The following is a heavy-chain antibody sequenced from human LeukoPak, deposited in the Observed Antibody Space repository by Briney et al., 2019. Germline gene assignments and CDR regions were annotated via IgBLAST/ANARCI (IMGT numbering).Heavy chain of an antibody. D-gene: IGHD3-10*01. CDR1: GGSISSYY. Sequence: PSETLSLTCTVSGGSISSYYWSWIRQPPGKGLEWIGYIYYSGSTNYNPSLKSRVTMSVDTSKKQFSLKLSSVTAADTAVYYCARGPMANNYYYGMDVWGQGTTVTVSS. J-gene: IGHJ6*02. V-gene: IGHV4-59*01. CDR3: ARGPMANNYYYGMDV. CDR2: IYYSGST.